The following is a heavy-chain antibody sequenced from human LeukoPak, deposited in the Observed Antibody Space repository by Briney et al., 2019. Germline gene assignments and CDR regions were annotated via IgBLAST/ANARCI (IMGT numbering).Heavy chain of an antibody. CDR2: INWNGGST. V-gene: IGHV3-20*04. D-gene: IGHD3-3*01. J-gene: IGHJ6*03. CDR1: GFTFDDYG. Sequence: PGGSLRLSCAASGFTFDDYGMSWVRQAPGKGLEWVSGINWNGGSTGYADSVKGRFTISRDNAKNSLYLQMNSLRAEDTALYYCARGVRFLEWETPNYYYYMDVWGKGTTVTVSS. CDR3: ARGVRFLEWETPNYYYYMDV.